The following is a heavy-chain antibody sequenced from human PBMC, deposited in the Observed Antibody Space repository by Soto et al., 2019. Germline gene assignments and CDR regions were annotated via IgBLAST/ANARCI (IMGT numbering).Heavy chain of an antibody. V-gene: IGHV3-49*04. J-gene: IGHJ6*02. CDR1: GFTFGDYA. CDR3: ATERELVVVAETPIHYSGMDA. Sequence: GGSLRLSCTASGFTFGDYAMRWVRQAPGKGLEWVGCIRSKAYGGTTEYAASVKGRFTISRDDSKSIAYLQMNSLRAEDTAVYYCATERELVVVAETPIHYSGMDAWGQGTTVTVSS. CDR2: IRSKAYGGTT. D-gene: IGHD2-15*01.